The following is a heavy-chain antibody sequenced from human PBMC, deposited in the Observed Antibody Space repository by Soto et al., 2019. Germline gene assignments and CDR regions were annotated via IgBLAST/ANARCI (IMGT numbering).Heavy chain of an antibody. CDR2: INHSGST. CDR1: GGSFSGYY. V-gene: IGHV4-34*01. J-gene: IGHJ6*02. CDR3: ARGKDFWSGYYYYYYGMDV. D-gene: IGHD3-3*01. Sequence: TLSLTCAVYGGSFSGYYWSWIRQPPGKGLEWIGEINHSGSTNYNPSLKSRVTISVDTSKNQFSLKLSSVTAADTAVYYCARGKDFWSGYYYYYYGMDVWGQGTTVTVSS.